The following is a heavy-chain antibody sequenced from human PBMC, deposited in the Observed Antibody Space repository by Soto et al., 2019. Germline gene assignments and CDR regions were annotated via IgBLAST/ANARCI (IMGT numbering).Heavy chain of an antibody. V-gene: IGHV3-7*03. Sequence: PGGSLRLSCAASGFTFTSYWMGWVRQAPGKGLEWVANIRQDGSEKYYVDSVKGRFTISRDNAKNTLNLQMNSLRVEDTAVYYCARARRSGSYTLDSWGQGTPVTVSS. D-gene: IGHD3-3*01. CDR2: IRQDGSEK. CDR1: GFTFTSYW. CDR3: ARARRSGSYTLDS. J-gene: IGHJ4*02.